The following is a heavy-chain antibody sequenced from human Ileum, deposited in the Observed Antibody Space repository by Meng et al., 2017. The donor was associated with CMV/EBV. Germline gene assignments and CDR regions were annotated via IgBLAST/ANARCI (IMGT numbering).Heavy chain of an antibody. CDR1: GGSITSGNYY. J-gene: IGHJ4*02. CDR2: IYYSGSP. V-gene: IGHV4-30-4*08. Sequence: VSLQESGPGLVKPSQTLSLTWTVFGGSITSGNYYWSWIRQPPGRGLEWIGYIYYSGSPYYKPSLKSRVTISLDTSKNQFSLNLRSVTATDSAVYYCVRQVVAASFDYWGQGALVTVSS. CDR3: VRQVVAASFDY. D-gene: IGHD2-15*01.